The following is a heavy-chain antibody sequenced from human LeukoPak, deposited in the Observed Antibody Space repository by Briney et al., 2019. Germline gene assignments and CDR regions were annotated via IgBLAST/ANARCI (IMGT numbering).Heavy chain of an antibody. D-gene: IGHD5-12*01. J-gene: IGHJ5*02. CDR3: ARDQILRFYSIVATSWFDP. Sequence: ASVTVSCKVSGYTLTELSMHWVRQAPGKGLEWMGGFDPEDGETIYAQKFQGRVTMTEDTSTDTAYMELSRLRSDDTAVYYCARDQILRFYSIVATSWFDPWGQGTLVTVSS. CDR2: FDPEDGET. CDR1: GYTLTELS. V-gene: IGHV1-24*01.